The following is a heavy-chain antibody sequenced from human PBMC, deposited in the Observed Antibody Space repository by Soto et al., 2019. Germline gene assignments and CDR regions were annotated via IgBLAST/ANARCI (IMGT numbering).Heavy chain of an antibody. CDR3: ARGGQDFWSGPFDY. Sequence: SETLSLTCTVSGGSIASAESYWGWIRQHPGKGLERIGYIYYSGSTYYNPSLKSRLTISFDSSKNQFSLRLSSVTAADTAVYYCARGGQDFWSGPFDYWGQGALVTVSS. CDR2: IYYSGST. V-gene: IGHV4-31*03. J-gene: IGHJ4*02. D-gene: IGHD3-3*01. CDR1: GGSIASAESY.